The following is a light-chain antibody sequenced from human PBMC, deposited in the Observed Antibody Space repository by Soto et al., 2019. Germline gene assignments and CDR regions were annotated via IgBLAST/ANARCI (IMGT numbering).Light chain of an antibody. CDR3: QQANSFPLT. J-gene: IGKJ4*01. Sequence: DIQMTQSPSSVSASVGDRVAITCRASQSISGWLAWYQQKPGKAPKLLIHTASSLHNGVPSRFSGSGSGTDFTLTISSLQPEDFATYYCQQANSFPLTFGGGTKVDIK. CDR2: TAS. V-gene: IGKV1-12*01. CDR1: QSISGW.